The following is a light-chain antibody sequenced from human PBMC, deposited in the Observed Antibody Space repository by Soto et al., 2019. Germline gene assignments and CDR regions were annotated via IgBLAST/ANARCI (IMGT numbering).Light chain of an antibody. CDR3: QQYDDFPYT. CDR1: QDIDNN. V-gene: IGKV1-33*01. J-gene: IGKJ2*01. CDR2: DAS. Sequence: DIQMTQSPSSLSASVGDRVTITCQASQDIDNNVNWYQQRSGKAPKVLIYDASNLKGGVPSRFSGSGSGTDFTFTISSLQPEDIATYYCQQYDDFPYTFGQGTKLEI.